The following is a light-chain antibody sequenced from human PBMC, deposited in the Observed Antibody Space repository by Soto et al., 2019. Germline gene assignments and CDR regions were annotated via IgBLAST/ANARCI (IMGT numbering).Light chain of an antibody. CDR3: QQYNSYLSRT. V-gene: IGKV1-5*01. Sequence: DIQMTQSPSTLSASVGDRVTITCPASQSISSWLAWYQQKPGKAPTLLIYHASSLESGVPSRFSGGVSGTEFTLTICSLKDDDSTTYYCQQYNSYLSRTFGGGTKEDIK. CDR1: QSISSW. J-gene: IGKJ4*01. CDR2: HAS.